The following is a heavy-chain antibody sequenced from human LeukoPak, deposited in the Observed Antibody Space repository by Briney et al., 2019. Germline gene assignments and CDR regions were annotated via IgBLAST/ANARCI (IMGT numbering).Heavy chain of an antibody. CDR3: ARRGSSGWFDY. D-gene: IGHD6-19*01. CDR1: GGSISSYY. V-gene: IGHV4-59*08. J-gene: IGHJ4*02. CDR2: IYYTETT. Sequence: SETLSLTCTVSGGSISSYYWGWIRQPPGKGLEWIGHIYYTETTNYNSYLQSRVTMSVDTSKNQFSLRLSAVTAADTAVYYCARRGSSGWFDYWGQGTLVTVSS.